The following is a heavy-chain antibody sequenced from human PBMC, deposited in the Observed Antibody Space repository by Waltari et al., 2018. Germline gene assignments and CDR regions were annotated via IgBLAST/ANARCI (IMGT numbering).Heavy chain of an antibody. CDR2: ISGSGGST. CDR3: AKDKSDGDRVRHFDY. J-gene: IGHJ4*02. D-gene: IGHD4-17*01. CDR1: GFTFSSYA. V-gene: IGHV3-23*01. Sequence: EVQLLESGGGLVQPGGSLRLSCAASGFTFSSYAMSWVRQAPGKGLAWVSAISGSGGSTYYADSVKGRFTISRDNSKNTLYLQMNSLRAEDTAVYYCAKDKSDGDRVRHFDYWGQGTLVTVSS.